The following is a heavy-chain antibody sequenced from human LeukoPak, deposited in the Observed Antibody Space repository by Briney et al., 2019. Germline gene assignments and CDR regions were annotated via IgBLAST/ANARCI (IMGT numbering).Heavy chain of an antibody. D-gene: IGHD3-3*01. V-gene: IGHV3-30-3*01. Sequence: GRSLRLSCAASGFTFSSYTIHWVRQAPGKGLEWVTIISYDGSNKYYADSVKGRFTISRDNSKNTLYLQMNSLRAGDTAVYYCARGGQGYDLNWFDPWGQGTLVTVSS. CDR2: ISYDGSNK. CDR3: ARGGQGYDLNWFDP. CDR1: GFTFSSYT. J-gene: IGHJ5*02.